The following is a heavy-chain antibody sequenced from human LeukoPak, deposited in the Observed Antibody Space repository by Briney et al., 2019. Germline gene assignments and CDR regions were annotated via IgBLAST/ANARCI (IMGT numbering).Heavy chain of an antibody. D-gene: IGHD1-26*01. Sequence: GGSLRLSCAASGFSVSSNYMSWVRQTPGKGLEWVSLISSSGANAYYADSVKGRFTISRDNSKNTLYLQMNNLRGEDTAEYYCAKDMELASWGQGTLVIVSS. J-gene: IGHJ5*02. CDR3: AKDMELAS. V-gene: IGHV3-23*01. CDR2: ISSSGANA. CDR1: GFSVSSNY.